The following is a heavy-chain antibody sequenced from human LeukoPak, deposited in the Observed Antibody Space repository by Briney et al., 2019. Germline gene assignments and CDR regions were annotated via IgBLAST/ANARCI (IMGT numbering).Heavy chain of an antibody. V-gene: IGHV4-39*01. Sequence: SETLSLTCTVSGGSISSSSYYWRWIRQPPGKGLEWIASIYYSGSTYYNPSLKSRITISVDTSKNLFSLKLSSVTAADTAVYYCARRAYYDFWSGYYGEPNWFDPWGQGTLVTVSS. D-gene: IGHD3-3*01. CDR2: IYYSGST. CDR1: GGSISSSSYY. J-gene: IGHJ5*02. CDR3: ARRAYYDFWSGYYGEPNWFDP.